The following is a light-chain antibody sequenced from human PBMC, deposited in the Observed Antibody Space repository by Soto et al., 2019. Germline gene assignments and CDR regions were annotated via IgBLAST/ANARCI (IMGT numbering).Light chain of an antibody. Sequence: EIVMTQSPATLSVSPGERATLSCRASQSVSSNLAWDQQTPGQAPRILSYGASTRATGIPARFSGSGSGTEFTLTICSLQSEDFAVYYCQQYNNWPPITFGQGTRLEI. CDR2: GAS. CDR3: QQYNNWPPIT. V-gene: IGKV3-15*01. J-gene: IGKJ5*01. CDR1: QSVSSN.